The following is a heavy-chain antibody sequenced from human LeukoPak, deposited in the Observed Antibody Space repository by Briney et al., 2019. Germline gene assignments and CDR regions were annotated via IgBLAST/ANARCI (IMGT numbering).Heavy chain of an antibody. D-gene: IGHD2-15*01. CDR1: GGSFSGYY. Sequence: SETLSLTCAVYGGSFSGYYRSWIRQPPGKGLEWIGEINHSGSTNYNPSLKSRVTISVDTSKNQFSLKLSSVTAADTAVYYCARAPGAALDWGQGTLVSVSS. CDR3: ARAPGAALD. J-gene: IGHJ4*02. CDR2: INHSGST. V-gene: IGHV4-34*01.